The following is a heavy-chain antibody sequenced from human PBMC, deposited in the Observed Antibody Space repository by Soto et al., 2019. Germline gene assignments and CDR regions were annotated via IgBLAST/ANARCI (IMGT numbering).Heavy chain of an antibody. D-gene: IGHD5-12*01. CDR1: GFAFNSYE. V-gene: IGHV3-48*03. J-gene: IGHJ3*02. Sequence: SLRLSCAASGFAFNSYEMDWVRQAPGKGLEWVANIDSGGSRLLYSDSVKGRFTISRDNVRNLLYLDTNSLRAEDTALYYCVKEKSVMHSGYDAFDIWGQGTMVTVSS. CDR2: IDSGGSRL. CDR3: VKEKSVMHSGYDAFDI.